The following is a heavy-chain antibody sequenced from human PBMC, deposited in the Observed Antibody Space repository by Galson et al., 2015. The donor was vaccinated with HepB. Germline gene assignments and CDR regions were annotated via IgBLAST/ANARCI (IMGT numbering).Heavy chain of an antibody. J-gene: IGHJ4*02. V-gene: IGHV3-53*01. D-gene: IGHD6-13*01. CDR1: GFTVSSNY. CDR3: ARDTSSSSWSD. CDR2: IYSGGST. Sequence: SLRLSCAASGFTVSSNYMSWVRQAPGKGLEWVSVIYSGGSTYNADPVKGRFTISRYNSKNTLYLQMNSLRAEDTAVYYCARDTSSSSWSDWGQGTLVTVSS.